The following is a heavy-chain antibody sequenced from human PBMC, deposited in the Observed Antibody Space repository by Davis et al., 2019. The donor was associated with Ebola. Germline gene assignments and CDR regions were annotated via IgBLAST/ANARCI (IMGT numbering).Heavy chain of an antibody. D-gene: IGHD4-23*01. CDR2: ISYSGGHI. V-gene: IGHV3-21*01. CDR1: GFTFSSYT. CDR3: ARDEVYCDYGGGYYYYYGMDV. J-gene: IGHJ6*02. Sequence: GESLKISCAASGFTFSSYTMTWVRQAPGKGLEWISSISYSGGHIYYADSMEGRFTISRDNAKNSVFLDMNNLRVGDTAVYYCARDEVYCDYGGGYYYYYGMDVWGQGTTVTVSS.